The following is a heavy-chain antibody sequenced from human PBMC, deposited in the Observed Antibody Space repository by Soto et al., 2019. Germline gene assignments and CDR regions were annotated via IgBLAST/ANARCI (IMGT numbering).Heavy chain of an antibody. Sequence: QVQLVESGGGVVQPGRSLRLSCAASGFTFSSYGMHWVRQAPGKGLEWVAVISYDGSNKYYADSVKGRFTISRDNSKNTLYLQMNSLRAEDTAVYYCAKSIAARYYYYGMDVWGQGTTVTVS. J-gene: IGHJ6*02. V-gene: IGHV3-30*18. CDR2: ISYDGSNK. CDR3: AKSIAARYYYYGMDV. D-gene: IGHD6-6*01. CDR1: GFTFSSYG.